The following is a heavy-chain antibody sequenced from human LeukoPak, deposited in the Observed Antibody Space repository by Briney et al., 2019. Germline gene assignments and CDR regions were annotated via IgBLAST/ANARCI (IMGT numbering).Heavy chain of an antibody. CDR1: GFTFSDYY. Sequence: GGSLRLSCAASGFTFSDYYMSWLRQAPGKGREGGSYISSSSSYTHYDDSVKGRFTISRDNAKNYLYLQINSLGGEGTGVVLCAGVGYGNSATTGYWGQGTLVTVSS. J-gene: IGHJ4*02. D-gene: IGHD5-12*01. CDR3: AGVGYGNSATTGY. CDR2: ISSSSSYT. V-gene: IGHV3-11*06.